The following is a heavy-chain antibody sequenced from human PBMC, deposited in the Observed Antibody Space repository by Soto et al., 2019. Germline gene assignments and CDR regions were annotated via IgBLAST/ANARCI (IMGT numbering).Heavy chain of an antibody. V-gene: IGHV4-59*08. CDR1: GGSISSYY. Sequence: QVQLQESGPGLVKPSETLSLTCTVSGGSISSYYWSWIRQPPGKGLEWIGYIYYSGSTNYNPSLKSRVTISVDTSKNQFSLKLSSVTAADTAVYYCASLYCSGGSCYYFDYWGQGTLVTVSS. J-gene: IGHJ4*02. CDR3: ASLYCSGGSCYYFDY. D-gene: IGHD2-15*01. CDR2: IYYSGST.